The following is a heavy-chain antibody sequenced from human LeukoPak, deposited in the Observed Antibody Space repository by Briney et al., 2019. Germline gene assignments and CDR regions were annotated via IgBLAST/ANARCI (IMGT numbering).Heavy chain of an antibody. CDR2: IYYSGSA. CDR3: ARGGYSNSWYYFGS. J-gene: IGHJ4*02. CDR1: GGSISGYY. V-gene: IGHV4-59*01. D-gene: IGHD6-13*01. Sequence: SETLSLTCTVSGGSISGYYGSWIRQPPGKGLEWIGYIYYSGSADYNPPLKSPVIMSVDTSKNQISLNLTSVTAADTAVYYCARGGYSNSWYYFGSWGQGTLVTVSS.